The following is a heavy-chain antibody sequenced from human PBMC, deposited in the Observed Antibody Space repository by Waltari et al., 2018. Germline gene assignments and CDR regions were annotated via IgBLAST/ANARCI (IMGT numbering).Heavy chain of an antibody. CDR1: GYTFTRYA. J-gene: IGHJ4*02. CDR3: ARDSVEVLRFLEWLLTPFDY. CDR2: INAGNGNT. D-gene: IGHD3-3*01. V-gene: IGHV1-3*01. Sequence: QVQLVQSGAEVKKPGASVQVSCKASGYTFTRYAMHWVRRAPGQRLEWMGWINAGNGNTKYSQKFQGRVTITRDTSASTAYMELSSLRSEDTAVYYCARDSVEVLRFLEWLLTPFDYWGQGTLVTVSS.